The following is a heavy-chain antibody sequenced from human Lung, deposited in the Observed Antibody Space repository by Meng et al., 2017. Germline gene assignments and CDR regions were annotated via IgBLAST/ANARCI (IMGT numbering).Heavy chain of an antibody. D-gene: IGHD4-11*01. CDR3: ARGPTTMAHDFDY. V-gene: IGHV4-34*01. CDR2: INHSGST. Sequence: QGQLQQWGAGLLKPSETLSLICVVSGGSFSDYYWSWIRQPPGKGLELIGEINHSGSTNYNPSLESRATISVDTSQNNLSLKLSSVTAADSAVYYCARGPTTMAHDFDYWGQGTLVTVSS. CDR1: GGSFSDYY. J-gene: IGHJ4*02.